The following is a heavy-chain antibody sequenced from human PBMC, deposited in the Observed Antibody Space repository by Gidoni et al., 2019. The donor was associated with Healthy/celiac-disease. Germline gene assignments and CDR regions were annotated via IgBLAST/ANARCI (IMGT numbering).Heavy chain of an antibody. Sequence: LQLHETVSGLVKPSETLSLTCTVSGGSFSRSRYYWGWTRPPPGKGMEWIGSVYYSGLTYYSPSLKSRVTISVDTSKNQFSLKLSSVTAADTAVYYCARVGMVGYYDSSGYVDYWGQGTLVTVSS. D-gene: IGHD3-22*01. CDR1: GGSFSRSRYY. CDR2: VYYSGLT. J-gene: IGHJ4*02. CDR3: ARVGMVGYYDSSGYVDY. V-gene: IGHV4-39*01.